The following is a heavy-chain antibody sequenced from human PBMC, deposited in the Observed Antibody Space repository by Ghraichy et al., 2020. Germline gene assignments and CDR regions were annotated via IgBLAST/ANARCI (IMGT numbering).Heavy chain of an antibody. J-gene: IGHJ6*02. D-gene: IGHD4-23*01. CDR1: GYTFTGYY. CDR3: ARDGTVVTRTVYYYYGMDV. CDR2: INPNSGGT. V-gene: IGHV1-2*02. Sequence: ASVKVSCKASGYTFTGYYMHWVRQAPGQGLEWMGWINPNSGGTNYAQKFQGRVTMTRDTSISTAYMELSRLRSDDTALDYLARDGTVVTRTVYYYYGMDVWGQGTTVTVSS.